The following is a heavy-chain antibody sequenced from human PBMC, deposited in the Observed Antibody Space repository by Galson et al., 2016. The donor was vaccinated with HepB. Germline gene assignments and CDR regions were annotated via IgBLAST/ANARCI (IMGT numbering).Heavy chain of an antibody. CDR2: IKTDGSQT. J-gene: IGHJ6*02. Sequence: SLRLSCAASGFTFSTYWMHWVRQVPGKGLEWVSRIKTDGSQTNYADSVKGRVTISRDNAKNTLYLQMNSLRVEDTAVYYCAREGLGPARGMDVWGQGTTVTVSS. CDR3: AREGLGPARGMDV. V-gene: IGHV3-74*01. CDR1: GFTFSTYW. D-gene: IGHD3-10*01.